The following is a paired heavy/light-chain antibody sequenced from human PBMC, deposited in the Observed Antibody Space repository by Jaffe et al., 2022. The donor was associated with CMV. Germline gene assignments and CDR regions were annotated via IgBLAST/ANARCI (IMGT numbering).Heavy chain of an antibody. CDR3: ARGQFYDILTKGPPHDAFDI. V-gene: IGHV3-48*02. CDR2: ISSSSSTI. CDR1: GFTFSSYS. D-gene: IGHD3-9*01. Sequence: EVQLVESGGGLVQPGGSLRLSCAASGFTFSSYSMNWVRQAPGKGLEWVSYISSSSSTIYYADSVKGRFTISRDNAKNSLYLQMNSLRDEDTAVYYCARGQFYDILTKGPPHDAFDIWGQGTMVTVSS. J-gene: IGHJ3*02.
Light chain of an antibody. CDR3: LQHNSYPYT. V-gene: IGKV1-17*03. Sequence: DIQMTQSPSAMSASVGDRVTITCRASQGISNYLAWFQQKPGKVPKRLIYAASSLQSGVPSRFSGSGSGTEFTLTISSLQPEDFATYYCLQHNSYPYTFGQGTKLEIK. CDR1: QGISNY. J-gene: IGKJ2*01. CDR2: AAS.